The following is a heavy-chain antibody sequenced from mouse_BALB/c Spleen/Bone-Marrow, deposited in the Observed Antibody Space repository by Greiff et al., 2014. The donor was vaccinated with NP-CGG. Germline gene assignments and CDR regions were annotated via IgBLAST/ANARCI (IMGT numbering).Heavy chain of an antibody. D-gene: IGHD3-1*01. Sequence: QVQLQQSGPGLVQPSQSLSITCTVSGFSLTTYGVHWVRQSPGKGLEWLGVIWSGGSTDYNAAFISRLSISKDNSKSQFFFKMNSLQANDTAIYYCARNHRGYYFDYWGQGTTLTVSS. CDR1: GFSLTTYG. J-gene: IGHJ2*01. CDR3: ARNHRGYYFDY. V-gene: IGHV2-2*02. CDR2: IWSGGST.